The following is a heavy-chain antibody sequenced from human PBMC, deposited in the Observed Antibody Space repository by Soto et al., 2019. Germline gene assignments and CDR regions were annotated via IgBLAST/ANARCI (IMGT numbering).Heavy chain of an antibody. D-gene: IGHD3-10*01. J-gene: IGHJ4*02. CDR3: ARVMDGSGSYLHTFDY. V-gene: IGHV4-59*01. CDR1: GGSISSFY. Sequence: QVQLQESGPGLVKPSETLSLNCTVSGGSISSFYWSWIRQSPGKGLEWIGYIYYTGSTVYNPSLNSRVTISLDTSKTQFSLKLSSVTAADTAVYYCARVMDGSGSYLHTFDYWGQGTLVTVSS. CDR2: IYYTGST.